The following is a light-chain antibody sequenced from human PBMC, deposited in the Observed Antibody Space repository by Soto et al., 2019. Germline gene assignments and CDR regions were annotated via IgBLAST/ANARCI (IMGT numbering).Light chain of an antibody. V-gene: IGKV3D-15*01. Sequence: EILMTQSPATLSVSPGERATLSCRASQSLNRNLAWYQQKPGQAPRLIIYGASTRASGIPARFSGSGSGTEFNLTISSMQSKDFALYYCQHYNDWPPAFTFGPGTKVDL. CDR3: QHYNDWPPAFT. CDR1: QSLNRN. CDR2: GAS. J-gene: IGKJ3*01.